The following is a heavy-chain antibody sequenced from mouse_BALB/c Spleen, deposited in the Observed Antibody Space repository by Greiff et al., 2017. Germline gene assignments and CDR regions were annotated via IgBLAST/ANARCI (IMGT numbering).Heavy chain of an antibody. V-gene: IGHV8-12*01. CDR2: IYWDDDK. J-gene: IGHJ3*01. Sequence: QVTLKVSGPGILQPSQTLSLTCSFSGFSLSTSGMGVSWIRQPSGKGLEWLAHIYWDDDKRYNPSLKSRLTISKDTSRNQVFLKITSVDTADTATYYCARRDRYDEGSSFAYWGQGTLVTVSA. D-gene: IGHD2-14*01. CDR3: ARRDRYDEGSSFAY. CDR1: GFSLSTSGMG.